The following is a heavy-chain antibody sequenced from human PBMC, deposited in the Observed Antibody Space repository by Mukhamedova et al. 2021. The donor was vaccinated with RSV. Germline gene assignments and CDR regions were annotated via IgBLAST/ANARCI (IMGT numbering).Heavy chain of an antibody. Sequence: VSSISGSTYHTYYADSVKGRFTISRDNAKNSLYLQMNSLRAEDTAVYYCARVKGSGHYGMDVWGQGTTVPVSS. V-gene: IGHV3-21*01. CDR2: ISGSTYHT. J-gene: IGHJ6*02. D-gene: IGHD3-10*01. CDR3: ARVKGSGHYGMDV.